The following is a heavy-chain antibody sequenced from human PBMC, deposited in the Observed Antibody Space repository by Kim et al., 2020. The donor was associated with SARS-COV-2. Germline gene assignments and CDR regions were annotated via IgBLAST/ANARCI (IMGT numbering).Heavy chain of an antibody. V-gene: IGHV3-7*03. Sequence: ESETSFVDSVKGRFTIYRDNAKNSLFLQMSSLRAEDTAVYYCARGRGAGDWGQGTLVTVSS. CDR2: ESET. CDR3: ARGRGAGD. J-gene: IGHJ4*02. D-gene: IGHD1-26*01.